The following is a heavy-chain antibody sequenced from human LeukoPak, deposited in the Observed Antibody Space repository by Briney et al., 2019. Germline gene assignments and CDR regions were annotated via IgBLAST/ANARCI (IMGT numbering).Heavy chain of an antibody. J-gene: IGHJ3*02. Sequence: GGSLRLSCAASGFTFSSYDIHWVRQATGKGLEWVSGIGTAGEIYYPGSVKGRFTISRENAKNSLYLQMNSLRAEDTAVYYCARGSHSGSPEAFDIWGQGTMVTVSS. D-gene: IGHD1-26*01. CDR1: GFTFSSYD. CDR2: IGTAGEI. CDR3: ARGSHSGSPEAFDI. V-gene: IGHV3-13*01.